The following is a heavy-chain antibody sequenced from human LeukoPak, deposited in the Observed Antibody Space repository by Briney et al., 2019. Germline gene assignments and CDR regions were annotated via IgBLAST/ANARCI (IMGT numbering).Heavy chain of an antibody. CDR3: ARDNYYYGSGSYQNFDY. CDR1: GFTFSSYA. CDR2: ISGSGGST. D-gene: IGHD3-10*01. Sequence: GGSLRLSCAASGFTFSSYAMSWVRQAPGKGLEWVSAISGSGGSTYYADSVKGRFTIPRDNSKNTLYLQMNSLRAEDTAVYYCARDNYYYGSGSYQNFDYWGQGTLVTVSS. J-gene: IGHJ4*02. V-gene: IGHV3-23*01.